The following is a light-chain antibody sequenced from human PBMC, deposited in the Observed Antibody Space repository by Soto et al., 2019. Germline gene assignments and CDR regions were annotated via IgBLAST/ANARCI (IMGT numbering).Light chain of an antibody. CDR1: QSISSY. V-gene: IGKV1-39*01. CDR2: AAS. Sequence: DIQMTQSPSSLSASVGDRVTITCRASQSISSYLNWYQQKPGKAPKLLIYAASSLLSGVPSRFSGSGSGTDFTLTISSLQPEDVATYYWQQSDSTPYTFGPGTKVDIK. CDR3: QQSDSTPYT. J-gene: IGKJ3*01.